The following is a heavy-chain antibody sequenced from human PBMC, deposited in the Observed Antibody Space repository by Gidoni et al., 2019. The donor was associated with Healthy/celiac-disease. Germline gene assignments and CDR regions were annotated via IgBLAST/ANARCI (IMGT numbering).Heavy chain of an antibody. D-gene: IGHD5-12*01. V-gene: IGHV1-69*04. Sequence: QVQLVQSGAEVKKPGSSVKVSCTASGGTFSSSATRGVRQAPGQGLEWMGRIIPIRGIATHAQKFQGRVTMTADKSTSTAYMELSSLRSEDTAVYYCARAFWGSIGYDAGVYDYWGQGTLVTVSS. CDR3: ARAFWGSIGYDAGVYDY. CDR2: IIPIRGIA. J-gene: IGHJ4*02. CDR1: GGTFSSSA.